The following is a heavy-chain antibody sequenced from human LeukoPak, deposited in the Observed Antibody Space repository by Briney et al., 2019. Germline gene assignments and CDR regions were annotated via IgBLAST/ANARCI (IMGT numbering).Heavy chain of an antibody. V-gene: IGHV3-21*01. D-gene: IGHD3-22*01. CDR2: ISSSSSYI. Sequence: GGSLRLSCAASGFTFSSYSMNWVRQAPGKGLEWVSSISSSSSYIYYADSVKGRFTISRDNAKNSLYLQMNSLRAEDTAVYYCAKDLHDYYDSSGYSFDYWGQGTLVTVSS. CDR1: GFTFSSYS. CDR3: AKDLHDYYDSSGYSFDY. J-gene: IGHJ4*02.